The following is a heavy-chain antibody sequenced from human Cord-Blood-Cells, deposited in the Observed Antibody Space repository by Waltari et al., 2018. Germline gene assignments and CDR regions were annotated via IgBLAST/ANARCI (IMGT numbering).Heavy chain of an antibody. Sequence: EVQLVESGGGLVQPGGSLRLSCAASGFTFRSYWMHWVRQAPGKGLVWVSRINSDGSSTSYADSVKGRFTISRDNAKNTLYLQMNSLRAEDTAVYYCASIAARHYFDLWGRGTLVTVSS. CDR3: ASIAARHYFDL. D-gene: IGHD6-6*01. CDR2: INSDGSST. V-gene: IGHV3-74*01. CDR1: GFTFRSYW. J-gene: IGHJ2*01.